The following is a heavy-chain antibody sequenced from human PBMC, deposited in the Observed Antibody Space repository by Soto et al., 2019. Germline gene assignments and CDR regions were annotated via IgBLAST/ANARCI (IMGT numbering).Heavy chain of an antibody. D-gene: IGHD3-16*01. CDR3: ARHPPCHSWFDP. CDR1: GGSINTDSYY. CDR2: IHYSGIT. Sequence: QLQLQESGPGLVKPSETLSLTCTVSGGSINTDSYYWGWIRQPPGKGLEWIATIHYSGITCYNPPLNSRITKAVDTSSNQFSPRATSVTAADPAVYYCARHPPCHSWFDPWGQRTLVTVAS. V-gene: IGHV4-39*01. J-gene: IGHJ5*02.